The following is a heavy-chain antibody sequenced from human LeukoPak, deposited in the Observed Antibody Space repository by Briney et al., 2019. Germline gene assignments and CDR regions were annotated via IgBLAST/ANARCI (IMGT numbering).Heavy chain of an antibody. J-gene: IGHJ6*03. V-gene: IGHV5-51*01. Sequence: GESLKISCKGSGYSFATYWIAWVRRMPGKGLEWMGIIYPGDSDTRYSPSFQGQVTISADMSINTAYVQWSSLKASDTAMYYCARSSYPEYMDVWGEGTTVTVSS. CDR1: GYSFATYW. CDR2: IYPGDSDT. CDR3: ARSSYPEYMDV.